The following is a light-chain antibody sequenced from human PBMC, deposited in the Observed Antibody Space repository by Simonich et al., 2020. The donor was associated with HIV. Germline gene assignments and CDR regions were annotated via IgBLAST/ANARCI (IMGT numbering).Light chain of an antibody. Sequence: DIVMTQSPLSLPVTPGEPASISCSSSQSPLHSNGYNYLGWYLQKPGQSPQLLIYLGSNRASGVPDRFSGSGSGTDFTLQISRVEAEDVGVYYCMQALQTPFTFGPGTKVDIK. CDR1: QSPLHSNGYNY. CDR2: LGS. CDR3: MQALQTPFT. V-gene: IGKV2-28*01. J-gene: IGKJ3*01.